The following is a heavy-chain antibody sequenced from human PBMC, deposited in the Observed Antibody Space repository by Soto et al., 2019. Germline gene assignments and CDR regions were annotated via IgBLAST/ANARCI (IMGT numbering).Heavy chain of an antibody. CDR2: IWYDGSNK. D-gene: IGHD6-13*01. V-gene: IGHV3-33*01. J-gene: IGHJ5*02. CDR3: ARDGTAAGTRWFDP. Sequence: GGSLRLSCAASGFTFSSYGMHWVRQAPGKGLEWVAVIWYDGSNKYYGDSVKGRFTISRDNSKNTLYLQMNNLRAEDTAVYYCARDGTAAGTRWFDPWGQGTLVTVSS. CDR1: GFTFSSYG.